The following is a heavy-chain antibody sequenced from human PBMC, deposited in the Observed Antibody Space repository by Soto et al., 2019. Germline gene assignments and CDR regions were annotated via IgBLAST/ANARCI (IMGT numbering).Heavy chain of an antibody. D-gene: IGHD3-16*02. CDR2: ISLYNDNT. CDR1: GYTFTSYG. Sequence: QVQLVQSGAEVKKPGASVKVSCKASGYTFTSYGISWVRQAPGQGLEWMGWISLYNDNTNYAQKFQGGVTMTTDTSSTTAHMELRSLRSDDTAVYYCARSPYVWGSYRYTGGLDYWGQGSMVTVSS. V-gene: IGHV1-18*01. J-gene: IGHJ4*02. CDR3: ARSPYVWGSYRYTGGLDY.